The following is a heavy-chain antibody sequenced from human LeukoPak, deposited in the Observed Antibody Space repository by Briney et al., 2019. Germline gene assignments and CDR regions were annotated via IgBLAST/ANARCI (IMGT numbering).Heavy chain of an antibody. Sequence: GASVTVSCKASGYTFTSYGISWVRQAPAQGLEWMGWISSYNGNTNYAQKLQGRVTMTTDTSTSTAYMELRSLRSDDTAVYYCARDWRYCSSTSCYFDAFDIWGQGTMVTVSS. D-gene: IGHD2-2*01. J-gene: IGHJ3*02. CDR1: GYTFTSYG. CDR3: ARDWRYCSSTSCYFDAFDI. CDR2: ISSYNGNT. V-gene: IGHV1-18*01.